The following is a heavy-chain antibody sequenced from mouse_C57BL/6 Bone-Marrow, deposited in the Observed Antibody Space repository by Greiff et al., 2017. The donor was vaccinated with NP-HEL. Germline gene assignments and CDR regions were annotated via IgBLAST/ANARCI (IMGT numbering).Heavy chain of an antibody. V-gene: IGHV1-76*01. CDR3: ARGDYYGSSLLAMDY. CDR1: GYTFTDYY. J-gene: IGHJ4*01. D-gene: IGHD1-1*01. Sequence: QVQLQQSGAELVRPGASVKLSCKASGYTFTDYYINWVKQRPGQGLEWIARIYPGSGNTYYNEKFKGKATLTAEKSSSTAYMQLSSLTSEDSAVYFCARGDYYGSSLLAMDYWGQGTSVTVSS. CDR2: IYPGSGNT.